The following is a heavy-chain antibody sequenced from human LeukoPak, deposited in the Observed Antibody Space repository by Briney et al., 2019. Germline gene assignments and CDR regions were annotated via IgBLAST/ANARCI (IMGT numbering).Heavy chain of an antibody. J-gene: IGHJ5*02. V-gene: IGHV3-74*01. Sequence: GGSLRLSCAASGFTFSSYWMHWVRQPPGKGLVWVSRINSDGSTTNYADSVKGRFTISRDNAEDTLYLQMNSLRVEDTAVYYCTRRVSATRWFDPWGQGTLVTVSS. CDR2: INSDGSTT. CDR1: GFTFSSYW. D-gene: IGHD2-15*01. CDR3: TRRVSATRWFDP.